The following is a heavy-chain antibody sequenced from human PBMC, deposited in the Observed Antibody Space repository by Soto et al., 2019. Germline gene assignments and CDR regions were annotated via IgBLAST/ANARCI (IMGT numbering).Heavy chain of an antibody. J-gene: IGHJ4*02. V-gene: IGHV4-4*02. Sequence: PSETLSLTCAVSGGSISSSNWWSWVRQPPGKGLEWIGEIYHSGSTNYNPSLKSRVTISVDKSKNQFSLKLSSVTAADTAVYYCARYHYYYDSSGYHYYFDYWGQGTLVTVSS. D-gene: IGHD3-22*01. CDR3: ARYHYYYDSSGYHYYFDY. CDR2: IYHSGST. CDR1: GGSISSSNW.